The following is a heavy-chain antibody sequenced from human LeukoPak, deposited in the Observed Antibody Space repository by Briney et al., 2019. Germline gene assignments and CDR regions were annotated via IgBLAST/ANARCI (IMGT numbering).Heavy chain of an antibody. J-gene: IGHJ3*02. V-gene: IGHV3-23*01. Sequence: GGSLRLSCAASGFTFSSYAMSWVRQAPGKGLEWVSAISGSGGSTYYADSVKGRFTISRDNSKNTLYLQMNSLRAEDTAVYYCAKGFKLRYFDWLSNDDAFDIWGQGTMVTVSS. CDR3: AKGFKLRYFDWLSNDDAFDI. D-gene: IGHD3-9*01. CDR1: GFTFSSYA. CDR2: ISGSGGST.